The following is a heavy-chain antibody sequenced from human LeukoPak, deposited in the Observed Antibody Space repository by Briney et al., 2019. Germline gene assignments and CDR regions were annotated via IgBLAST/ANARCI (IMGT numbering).Heavy chain of an antibody. Sequence: GGSLRLSCAASGFTVSSNYMSWVRQAPGKGLEWVSVIYSGGGTYYADSVKGRFTISRDNSKNTLYLQMNSLRAEDTAVYYCARDKTGDLDLGYYYYGMDVWGQGTTVTVSS. D-gene: IGHD7-27*01. CDR2: IYSGGGT. V-gene: IGHV3-53*01. CDR3: ARDKTGDLDLGYYYYGMDV. J-gene: IGHJ6*02. CDR1: GFTVSSNY.